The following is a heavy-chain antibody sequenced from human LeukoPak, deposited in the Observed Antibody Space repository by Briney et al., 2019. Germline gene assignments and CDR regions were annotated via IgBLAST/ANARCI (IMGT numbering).Heavy chain of an antibody. CDR1: GFTVSSNH. D-gene: IGHD6-13*01. CDR3: AKATGAAAGKDFDY. J-gene: IGHJ4*02. V-gene: IGHV3-53*01. CDR2: FYSGGDT. Sequence: GGSLRLSCAVSGFTVSSNHMSWVRQAPGKGLEWVSVFYSGGDTHYADSVKGRFTISRDNSKNTLYLQMNSLRAEDTAVYYCAKATGAAAGKDFDYWGQGTLVTVSS.